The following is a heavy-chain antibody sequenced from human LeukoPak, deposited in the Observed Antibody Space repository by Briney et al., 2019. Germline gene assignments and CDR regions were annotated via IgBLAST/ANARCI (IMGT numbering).Heavy chain of an antibody. D-gene: IGHD2-15*01. Sequence: GGSLRLSCAASGFTFSSYSMNWVRQAPGKGLEWVSSISSSSYIYYADSVKGRFTITRDNAKNSLYLQMNSLRAEDTAVYYCARAEDTHALDIWGQGTMVTVSS. CDR1: GFTFSSYS. CDR2: ISSSSYI. J-gene: IGHJ3*02. CDR3: ARAEDTHALDI. V-gene: IGHV3-21*01.